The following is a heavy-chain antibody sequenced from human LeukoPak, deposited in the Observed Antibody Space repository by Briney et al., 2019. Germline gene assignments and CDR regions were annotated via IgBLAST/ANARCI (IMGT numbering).Heavy chain of an antibody. V-gene: IGHV4-34*01. J-gene: IGHJ3*02. D-gene: IGHD3-22*01. Sequence: LKPSETLSLTCAVHGGSFSGYYWSWIRQPPGKGLEWIGEVIHSGTLNYNPSLKSRLTMSVDTSKNQFSLNLNYVTAADTAVYYCARGTNYYDSSGYWRYPQPRQTAHHAFDIWGRGAMLLVSS. CDR1: GGSFSGYY. CDR3: ARGTNYYDSSGYWRYPQPRQTAHHAFDI. CDR2: VIHSGTL.